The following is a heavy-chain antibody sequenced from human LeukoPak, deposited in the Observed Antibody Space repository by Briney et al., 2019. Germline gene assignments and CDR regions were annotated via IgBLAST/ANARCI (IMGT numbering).Heavy chain of an antibody. J-gene: IGHJ5*02. CDR2: IIPIFGTA. V-gene: IGHV1-69*05. CDR1: GGTFSSYA. D-gene: IGHD2-2*01. Sequence: SVKVSCKASGGTFSSYAISWGRQAPGQGLEWMGGIIPIFGTANYAQKFQGRVTITTDESTSTAYMELSSLRSEDTAVYYSARTMGVPAAIFLGYSNWFDPWGQGTLVTVSS. CDR3: ARTMGVPAAIFLGYSNWFDP.